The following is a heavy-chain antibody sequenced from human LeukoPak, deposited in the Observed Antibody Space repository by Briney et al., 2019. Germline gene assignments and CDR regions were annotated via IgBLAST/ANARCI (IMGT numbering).Heavy chain of an antibody. CDR3: ARDPSIAVAGLYGMDV. CDR2: INAGNGNT. CDR1: GYTFTSYA. D-gene: IGHD6-19*01. Sequence: ASVKVSCKASGYTFTSYAMHWVRQAPGQRLEWMGWINAGNGNTKYSQKFQGRVTITRDTSASTAYMELSSLRSEDTAVYYCARDPSIAVAGLYGMDVWGQGTTVTVSS. J-gene: IGHJ6*02. V-gene: IGHV1-3*01.